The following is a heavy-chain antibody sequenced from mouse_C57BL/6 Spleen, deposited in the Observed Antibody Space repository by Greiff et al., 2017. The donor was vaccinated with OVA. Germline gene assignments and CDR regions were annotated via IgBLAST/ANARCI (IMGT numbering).Heavy chain of an antibody. J-gene: IGHJ4*01. CDR3: ARCYDGYYYAMDY. D-gene: IGHD2-12*01. V-gene: IGHV5-17*01. CDR1: GFTFSDYG. Sequence: EVKLMESGGGLVKPGGSLKLSCAASGFTFSDYGMHWVRQAPEKGLEWVAYISSGSSTIYYADTVKGRFTISRDNAKNTLLLQMTSLRSEDTAMDYCARCYDGYYYAMDYWGQGTSVTVSS. CDR2: ISSGSSTI.